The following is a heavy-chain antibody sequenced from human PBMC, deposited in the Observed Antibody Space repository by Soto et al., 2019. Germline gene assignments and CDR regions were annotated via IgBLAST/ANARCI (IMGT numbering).Heavy chain of an antibody. V-gene: IGHV1-46*01. CDR2: INPSGGST. J-gene: IGHJ6*02. Sequence: ASVKVSCKASGYTFTSYYMHWVRQAPGQGLEWMGIINPSGGSTSYAQKFQGRVIMTRDTSTSTVYMELSSLRSEDTAVYYGARVWSEPAAKRSTYYYYGMDVWGQGTTVTVSS. CDR1: GYTFTSYY. D-gene: IGHD2-2*01. CDR3: ARVWSEPAAKRSTYYYYGMDV.